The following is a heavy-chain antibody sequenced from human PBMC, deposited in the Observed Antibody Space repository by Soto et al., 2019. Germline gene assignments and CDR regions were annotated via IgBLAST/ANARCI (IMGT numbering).Heavy chain of an antibody. CDR3: ASNDAYDMDV. CDR1: DGSVRSWHW. V-gene: IGHV4-4*02. Sequence: QVQVQESGPGLVKPSETLSLTCTVSDGSVRSWHWWSWVRQPPGKGLEWIGEIHHNTGSNYNPSLKGRVTISVDTSKNQLFLRLTSVTAADTAVYYCASNDAYDMDVWGQGNTVTVSS. CDR2: IHHNTGS. D-gene: IGHD3-16*01. J-gene: IGHJ6*02.